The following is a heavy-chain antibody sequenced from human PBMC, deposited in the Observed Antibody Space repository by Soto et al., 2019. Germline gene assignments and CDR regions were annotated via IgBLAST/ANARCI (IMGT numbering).Heavy chain of an antibody. CDR1: GGSISSRNW. Sequence: SETRSLTCAVAGGSISSRNWWGWVRQPPGKGLEWIGEIYHSGSTNYNPSLKSRVPISVDKSKNQFSLKLSSVTAADTAVYYCARAGDSSGYGDYWGQGTPVTVS. V-gene: IGHV4-4*02. J-gene: IGHJ4*02. D-gene: IGHD3-22*01. CDR3: ARAGDSSGYGDY. CDR2: IYHSGST.